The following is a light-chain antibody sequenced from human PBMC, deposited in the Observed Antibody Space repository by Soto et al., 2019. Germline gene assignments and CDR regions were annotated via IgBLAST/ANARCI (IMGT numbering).Light chain of an antibody. CDR3: QQYNSYWT. Sequence: DIQMTPSPSTLSASVGYRFTITCRASQSISSWLAWYQQKPGKAPKLLIYDASSLESGVPSRFSGGGSGTEFTLTISSLQPDDFATYYCQQYNSYWTFGQGTTVDIK. J-gene: IGKJ1*01. CDR2: DAS. V-gene: IGKV1-5*01. CDR1: QSISSW.